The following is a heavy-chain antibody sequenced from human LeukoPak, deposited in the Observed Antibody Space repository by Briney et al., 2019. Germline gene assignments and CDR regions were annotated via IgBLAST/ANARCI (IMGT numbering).Heavy chain of an antibody. V-gene: IGHV3-21*01. Sequence: PGGSLRLSCVASGFTFSNYNMNWVRQAPGKGLEWVSSISGSGTYIYYADSLKGRFTISRDNAKNSLYLQMNSLRAEDTAVYYCARDPYYDVWSDYGTEAFDIWGQGTMVTVSS. CDR1: GFTFSNYN. J-gene: IGHJ3*02. CDR3: ARDPYYDVWSDYGTEAFDI. D-gene: IGHD3-3*01. CDR2: ISGSGTYI.